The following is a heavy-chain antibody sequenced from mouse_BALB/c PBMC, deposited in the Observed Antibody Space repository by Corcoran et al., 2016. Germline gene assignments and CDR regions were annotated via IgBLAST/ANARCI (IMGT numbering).Heavy chain of an antibody. Sequence: QVQLQQSGAELMKPGASVKISCKATGYTFSSYWIEWVKQRPGHGLEWIGEILPGSGSTNYNEKFKGKATFTADTSSNTAYMQLSSLTSEDSAVYYCASGGGYPYFDYWGQGTTLTVSS. D-gene: IGHD2-2*01. CDR3: ASGGGYPYFDY. J-gene: IGHJ2*01. CDR1: GYTFSSYW. CDR2: ILPGSGST. V-gene: IGHV1-9*01.